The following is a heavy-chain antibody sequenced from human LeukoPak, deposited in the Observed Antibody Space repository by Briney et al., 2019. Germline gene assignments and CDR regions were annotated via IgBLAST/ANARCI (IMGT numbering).Heavy chain of an antibody. V-gene: IGHV5-51*01. CDR1: GYTFTDFW. J-gene: IGHJ5*02. CDR2: IYPGDSDT. Sequence: GESLKISFKGSGYTFTDFWIGWVRQMPGKGLEWMGIIYPGDSDTRYSPSFQGQVTISADKSITTAYLHWSSLKASDTAIYYCARLGPSGWYGRSSAYWFDPWGQGTLVSVSS. D-gene: IGHD6-6*01. CDR3: ARLGPSGWYGRSSAYWFDP.